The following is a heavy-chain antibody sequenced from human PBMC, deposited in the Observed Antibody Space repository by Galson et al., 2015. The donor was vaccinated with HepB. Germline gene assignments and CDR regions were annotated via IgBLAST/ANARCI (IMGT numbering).Heavy chain of an antibody. Sequence: SLRLSCAASGFTFSNAWMNWVRQAPGKGLEWVGRIKSKTDGGTTDYAAPVKGRFTISRDDSKNTLYLQMNSLKTEDTAVYYCTTPSDDSSGYAILYYYYYMDVWGKGTTVTVSS. CDR1: GFTFSNAW. D-gene: IGHD3-22*01. CDR2: IKSKTDGGTT. V-gene: IGHV3-15*07. J-gene: IGHJ6*03. CDR3: TTPSDDSSGYAILYYYYYMDV.